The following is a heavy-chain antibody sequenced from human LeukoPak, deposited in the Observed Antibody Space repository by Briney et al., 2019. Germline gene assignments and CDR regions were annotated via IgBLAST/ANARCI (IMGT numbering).Heavy chain of an antibody. D-gene: IGHD6-19*01. Sequence: ASVKVSCKAPGYTFTSYYMHWVRQAPGQGLEWMGIINPSGGSTSYAQKFQGRVTMTRDTSTSTVYMELSSLRSEDTAVYYCARSSIAVAGTGYWGQGTLVTVSS. V-gene: IGHV1-46*01. CDR1: GYTFTSYY. CDR3: ARSSIAVAGTGY. J-gene: IGHJ4*02. CDR2: INPSGGST.